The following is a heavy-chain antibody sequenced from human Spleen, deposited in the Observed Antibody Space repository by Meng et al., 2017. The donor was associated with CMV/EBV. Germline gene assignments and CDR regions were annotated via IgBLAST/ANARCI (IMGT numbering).Heavy chain of an antibody. CDR2: IIPILGIA. CDR3: ARPEYSSSTAFDY. D-gene: IGHD6-6*01. Sequence: SVKASCTASGYTFTSYGISWVRQAPGQGLEWMGRIIPILGIANYAQKFQGRVTITADKSTSTAYMELSSLRSEDTAVYYCARPEYSSSTAFDYWGQGTLVTVSS. CDR1: GYTFTSYG. V-gene: IGHV1-69*04. J-gene: IGHJ4*02.